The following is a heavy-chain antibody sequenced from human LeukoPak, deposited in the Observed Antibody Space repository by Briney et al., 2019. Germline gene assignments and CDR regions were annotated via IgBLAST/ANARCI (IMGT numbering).Heavy chain of an antibody. D-gene: IGHD3-22*01. V-gene: IGHV3-23*01. Sequence: PGGSLRLSCAASGFTFSSYAMSWVRQAPGKGLEWVSAISGSGGSTYYADSVKGRFTISRGNSKNTLYLQMNSLRAEDTAVYYCAKDLHLYDSSGYYLNFDYWGQGTLVTVSS. CDR1: GFTFSSYA. J-gene: IGHJ4*02. CDR3: AKDLHLYDSSGYYLNFDY. CDR2: ISGSGGST.